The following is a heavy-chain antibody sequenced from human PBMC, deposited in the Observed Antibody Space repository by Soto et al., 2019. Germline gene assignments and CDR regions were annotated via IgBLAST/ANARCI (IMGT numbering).Heavy chain of an antibody. V-gene: IGHV5-51*01. CDR3: ARPTHYDILTGYHIDAFDI. CDR1: GYSFTSYW. D-gene: IGHD3-9*01. CDR2: IYPGDSDT. J-gene: IGHJ3*02. Sequence: PGESLKISCKGSGYSFTSYWIGWVRQMPGKGLEWMGIIYPGDSDTRYSPSFQGQVTISADKSISTAYLQWSSLKASDTAMYYWARPTHYDILTGYHIDAFDIWGQGTMVTVSS.